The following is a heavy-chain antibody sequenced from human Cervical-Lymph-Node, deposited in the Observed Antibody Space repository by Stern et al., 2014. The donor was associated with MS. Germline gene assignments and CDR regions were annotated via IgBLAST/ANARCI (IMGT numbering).Heavy chain of an antibody. CDR3: ARDLYNHGYAY. CDR2: INPHSGGT. CDR1: GETFTGYY. Sequence: VQLVESGAEGKEPGASVKGSCEASGETFTGYYIHWERQAPGQGLEWMGWINPHSGGTNYSQNFQGRVTMTRDTSIGTAYMELSRLRSDDTAVYYCARDLYNHGYAYWGQGTLVTVSS. J-gene: IGHJ4*02. V-gene: IGHV1-2*02. D-gene: IGHD5-18*01.